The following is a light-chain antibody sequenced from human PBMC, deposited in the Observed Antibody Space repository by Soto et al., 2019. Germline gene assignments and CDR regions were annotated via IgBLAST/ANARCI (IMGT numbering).Light chain of an antibody. Sequence: QYVLTQPPSVSGAPGQRVTISCTGSSSSIGAGYDVHWYQQLPGTAPKLLIYGNSNRPSGVPDRFSGSKSGTSASLAITGLRAEDEADYYCQSYDSSLSGWVFGGGTQLTVL. CDR1: SSSIGAGYD. J-gene: IGLJ3*02. CDR3: QSYDSSLSGWV. CDR2: GNS. V-gene: IGLV1-40*01.